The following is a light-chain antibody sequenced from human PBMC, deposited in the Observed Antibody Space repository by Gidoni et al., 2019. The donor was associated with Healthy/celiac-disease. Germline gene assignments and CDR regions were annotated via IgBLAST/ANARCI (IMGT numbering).Light chain of an antibody. V-gene: IGKV1-5*03. Sequence: DIQITKSPSPLSASVGDRVTIPCRASQSISSWLAWYQQKPGKAPKLLTYKASSLESGVPSRFSGRGSGTEFTLTISSLQPDNFATYCCQQYNSYWTFGQXTKVEIK. J-gene: IGKJ1*01. CDR3: QQYNSYWT. CDR2: KAS. CDR1: QSISSW.